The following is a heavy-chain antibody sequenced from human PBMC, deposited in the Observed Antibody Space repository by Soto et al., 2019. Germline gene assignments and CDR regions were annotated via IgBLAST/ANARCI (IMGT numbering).Heavy chain of an antibody. D-gene: IGHD6-13*01. V-gene: IGHV3-33*01. CDR1: GFTFSSYG. CDR3: ARAGIAAAGTDY. J-gene: IGHJ4*02. Sequence: GGSLRLSCAASGFTFSSYGMHWVRQAPGKGLEWVAVIWYDGSNKYYADSVKGRFTISRDNSKNTLYLQMNSLRAEDTAVYYCARAGIAAAGTDYWGQGTLVTSPQ. CDR2: IWYDGSNK.